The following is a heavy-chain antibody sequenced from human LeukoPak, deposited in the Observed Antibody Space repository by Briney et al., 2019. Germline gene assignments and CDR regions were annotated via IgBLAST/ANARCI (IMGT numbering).Heavy chain of an antibody. CDR2: ISAYNGNT. CDR1: GYTFTSYG. D-gene: IGHD6-13*01. V-gene: IGHV1-18*01. Sequence: ASVKVSCKASGYTFTSYGISWMRQAPGQGLEWMGWISAYNGNTNYAQKLQGRVTMTTDTSTSTAYMELRSLRSDDTAVYYCARSRSYSSSWYSDFDYWGQGTLVTVSS. J-gene: IGHJ4*02. CDR3: ARSRSYSSSWYSDFDY.